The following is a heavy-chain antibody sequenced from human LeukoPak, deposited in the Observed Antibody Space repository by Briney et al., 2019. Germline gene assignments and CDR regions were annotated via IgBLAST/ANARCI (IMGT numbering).Heavy chain of an antibody. CDR1: GFTLSDYW. CDR3: ARVYSANGYGSGYYDY. D-gene: IGHD3-10*01. V-gene: IGHV3-74*01. Sequence: GGSLRLSCAASGFTLSDYWMHWVRQGPGKGLVWVSRINPDGSSTNDADFVKGRFTISRDNAKNTLNLQMNSLRAEDTAVYYCARVYSANGYGSGYYDYWGQGTLVTVSS. CDR2: INPDGSST. J-gene: IGHJ4*02.